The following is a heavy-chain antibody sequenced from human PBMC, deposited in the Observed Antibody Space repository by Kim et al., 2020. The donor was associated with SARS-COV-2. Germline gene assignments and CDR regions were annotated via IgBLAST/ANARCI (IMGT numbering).Heavy chain of an antibody. J-gene: IGHJ6*02. Sequence: GGSLRLSCAASGFTFSDYYMSWIRQAPGKGLEWVSYISSSSSYTNYADSVKGRFTISRDNAKNSLYLQMNSLRAEDTAVYYCARGGQGGWFGELYNPYYYYGMDVWGQGTTVTVSS. CDR2: ISSSSSYT. D-gene: IGHD3-10*01. CDR3: ARGGQGGWFGELYNPYYYYGMDV. V-gene: IGHV3-11*05. CDR1: GFTFSDYY.